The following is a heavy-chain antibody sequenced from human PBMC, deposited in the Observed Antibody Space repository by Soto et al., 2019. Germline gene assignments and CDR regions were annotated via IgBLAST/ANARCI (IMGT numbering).Heavy chain of an antibody. CDR1: GYTFTSYG. D-gene: IGHD3-3*01. CDR2: ISAYNGNT. Sequence: QVPLVQSGAEVKKPGASVKVSCKASGYTFTSYGISWVRQAPGQGLEWMGWISAYNGNTNYAQKLQGRVTMTTDTSTSTAYMELRSLRSDDTALSYCARGTYDFWSGYYRMGDYCYGMDVWGQGTTVTVSS. V-gene: IGHV1-18*01. CDR3: ARGTYDFWSGYYRMGDYCYGMDV. J-gene: IGHJ6*02.